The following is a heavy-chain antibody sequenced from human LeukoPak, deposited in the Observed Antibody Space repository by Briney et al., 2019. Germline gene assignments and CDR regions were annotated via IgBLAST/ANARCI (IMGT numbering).Heavy chain of an antibody. V-gene: IGHV1-69*13. D-gene: IGHD6-19*01. CDR1: GGTFSSYA. J-gene: IGHJ4*02. CDR2: IIPIFGTA. CDR3: ASISSGWPKVVY. Sequence: ASVKVSCKASGGTFSSYAISWVRQAPGQGLEWMGGIIPIFGTANYAQKFQGRVTITADESTSTAYMELSSLRSEDTAVYYCASISSGWPKVVYWGQGTLVTVS.